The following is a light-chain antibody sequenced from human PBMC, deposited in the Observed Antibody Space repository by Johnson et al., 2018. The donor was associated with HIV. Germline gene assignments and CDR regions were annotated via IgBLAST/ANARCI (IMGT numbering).Light chain of an antibody. CDR2: ENN. CDR3: GTWDYRLNFV. CDR1: SSNIGKNY. Sequence: QSVLTQPPSVSAAPGQKVTISCSGSSSNIGKNYVSWYQQLPGKAPKLLIYENNERPSGIPDRFSGSKSGTSATLGITGLQTGDEASYYCGTWDYRLNFVFGTGTKVTVL. J-gene: IGLJ1*01. V-gene: IGLV1-51*01.